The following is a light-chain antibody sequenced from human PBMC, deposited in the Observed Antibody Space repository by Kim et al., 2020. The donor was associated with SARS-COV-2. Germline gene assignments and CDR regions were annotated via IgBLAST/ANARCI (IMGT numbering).Light chain of an antibody. Sequence: APRRRARIPCGGTKIGTQKVCWYQQKPGQAPRFVKFYTSDRPSGLPARISASSSGNTATLTISGVEAGDEADYYCQVWDTSTDHVIFGGGTQLTVL. CDR1: KIGTQK. V-gene: IGLV3-21*04. CDR2: YTS. CDR3: QVWDTSTDHVI. J-gene: IGLJ2*01.